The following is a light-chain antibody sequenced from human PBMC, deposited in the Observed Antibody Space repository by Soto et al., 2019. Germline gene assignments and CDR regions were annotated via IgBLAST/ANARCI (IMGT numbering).Light chain of an antibody. CDR3: QVWDSSLVV. CDR1: NIESKN. Sequence: SYELTQPLSVSVALGQTASITCGGNNIESKNVHWDQQKPGQAPVVVIYRDSNRPSGIPERISGSKSGNTATLTISRAQAGDEADYYCQVWDSSLVVFGGGTKLTVL. CDR2: RDS. J-gene: IGLJ2*01. V-gene: IGLV3-9*01.